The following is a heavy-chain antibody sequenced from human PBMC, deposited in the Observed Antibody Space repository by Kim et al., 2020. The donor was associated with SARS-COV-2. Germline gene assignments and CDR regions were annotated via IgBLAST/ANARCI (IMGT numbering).Heavy chain of an antibody. Sequence: SETLSLTCTVSGGSISSYYWSWIRQPPGKGLEWIGYIYYSGSTNYNPSLKSRITISVDTSKNQFSLKMTSVTAADTAVYYCASVPFYGSGSYARVDYYGMDVWGPGTTVIVSS. CDR2: IYYSGST. CDR1: GGSISSYY. J-gene: IGHJ6*02. CDR3: ASVPFYGSGSYARVDYYGMDV. D-gene: IGHD3-10*01. V-gene: IGHV4-59*01.